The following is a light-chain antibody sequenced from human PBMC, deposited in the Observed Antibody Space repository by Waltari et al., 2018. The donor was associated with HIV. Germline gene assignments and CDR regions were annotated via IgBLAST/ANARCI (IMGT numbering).Light chain of an antibody. J-gene: IGLJ2*01. CDR3: SSYTANSRI. V-gene: IGLV2-14*03. Sequence: SALTQPASVSGSLGQSNHISCTGTSSDVGGHNTFSWYQQHPGNAPKLLISDVSNRPSGVSNRFSGSKSGNTASLTISGLQAEDEADYYCSSYTANSRIFGGGTRLTVL. CDR2: DVS. CDR1: SSDVGGHNT.